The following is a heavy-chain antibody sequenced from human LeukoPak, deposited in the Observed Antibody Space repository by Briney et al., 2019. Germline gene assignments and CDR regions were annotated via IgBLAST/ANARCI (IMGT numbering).Heavy chain of an antibody. V-gene: IGHV1-18*01. J-gene: IGHJ4*02. CDR3: ARVLTTGTTSYFDY. CDR1: GGTFSSYA. D-gene: IGHD1-1*01. CDR2: ISAYNGNT. Sequence: EASVKVSCKASGGTFSSYAISWVRQAPGQGLEWMGWISAYNGNTNYAQKLQGRVTMTTDTSTSTAYMELRSLRSDDTAVYYCARVLTTGTTSYFDYWGQGTLVTVSS.